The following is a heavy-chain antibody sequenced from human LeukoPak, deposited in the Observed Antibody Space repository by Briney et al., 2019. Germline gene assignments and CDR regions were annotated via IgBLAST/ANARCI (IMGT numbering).Heavy chain of an antibody. V-gene: IGHV4-4*09. CDR2: IYSSGNP. D-gene: IGHD6-6*01. J-gene: IGHJ6*03. CDR3: ARQGIAARLYYYYYYMDV. Sequence: PSETLSLTCTVSGGSIYSYYWRWIRQPPGKGLEWIGYIYSSGNPNYNPSLKSRVTMSVDTSKKQFSLKLSSVTAADTAVYYCARQGIAARLYYYYYYMDVWGRGTTVTVSS. CDR1: GGSIYSYY.